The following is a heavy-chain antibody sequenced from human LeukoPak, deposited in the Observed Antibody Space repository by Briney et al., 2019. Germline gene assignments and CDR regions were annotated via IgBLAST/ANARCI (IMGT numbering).Heavy chain of an antibody. J-gene: IGHJ5*02. Sequence: GASVKLSCKAFGYTFAGYRMHWVRRAPGQGPEWMGVISPSGGSTIYAQKFKGRATLTRDMSTSTDYLELSSLRSEDTAVYYCARDNSVRDEAWWFNPWGQGTLVTVSS. V-gene: IGHV1-46*01. CDR1: GYTFAGYR. D-gene: IGHD5-24*01. CDR2: ISPSGGST. CDR3: ARDNSVRDEAWWFNP.